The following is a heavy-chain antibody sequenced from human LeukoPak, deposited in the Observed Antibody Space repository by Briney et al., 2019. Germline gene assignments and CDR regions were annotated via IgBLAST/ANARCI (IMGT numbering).Heavy chain of an antibody. J-gene: IGHJ4*02. V-gene: IGHV4-59*01. CDR3: ARSRVWSDYWGYFDY. Sequence: SETLSLTCTVSGGSISSYYWSWIRQPPGKGLEWIGYIYYSGTTNYNPSLKSRVTISVDTSKNQISLKLRAVTAADTAVYYCARSRVWSDYWGYFDYWGQGTLVTVSS. D-gene: IGHD3-3*01. CDR2: IYYSGTT. CDR1: GGSISSYY.